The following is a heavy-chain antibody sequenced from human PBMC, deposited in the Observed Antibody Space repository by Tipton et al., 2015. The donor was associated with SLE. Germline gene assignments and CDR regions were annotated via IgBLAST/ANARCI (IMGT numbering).Heavy chain of an antibody. Sequence: AISGSGGSTYYADSVKGRFTISRDNSKNTLYLQMNSLRAEDTAVYYCAKDRGYDFWSGLDAFDIWGQGTMVTVSS. D-gene: IGHD3-3*01. CDR3: AKDRGYDFWSGLDAFDI. V-gene: IGHV3-23*01. J-gene: IGHJ3*02. CDR2: ISGSGGST.